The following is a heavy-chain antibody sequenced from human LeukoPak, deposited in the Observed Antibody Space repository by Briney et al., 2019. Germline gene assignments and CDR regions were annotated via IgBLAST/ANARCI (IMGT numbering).Heavy chain of an antibody. V-gene: IGHV3-7*02. CDR1: GFSFSSDW. CDR2: IRRDGSQK. Sequence: GGSLRLSCAASGFSFSSDWMSWVRQAPGKGLEWVANIRRDGSQKYYVDSVKGRFTISRDNAKNTLYLQVNSLRAEDTAVYYCARGSTAAVGVIDYWGQGTLVTVSS. D-gene: IGHD6-13*01. CDR3: ARGSTAAVGVIDY. J-gene: IGHJ4*02.